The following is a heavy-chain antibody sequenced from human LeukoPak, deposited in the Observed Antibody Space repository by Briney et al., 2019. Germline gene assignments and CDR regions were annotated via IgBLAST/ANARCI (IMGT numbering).Heavy chain of an antibody. CDR3: ARGRDYYYYMDV. V-gene: IGHV4-61*02. J-gene: IGHJ6*03. Sequence: GRIYTSGSANYNPSLKSRVTISVDTSKNQFSLKLSSVTAADTAVYYCARGRDYYYYMDVWGKGTTVTVSS. CDR2: IYTSGSA.